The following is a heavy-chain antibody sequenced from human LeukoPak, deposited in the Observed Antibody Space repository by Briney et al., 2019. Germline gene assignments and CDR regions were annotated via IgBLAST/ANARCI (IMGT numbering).Heavy chain of an antibody. CDR2: ISYDGSNK. V-gene: IGHV3-30*04. Sequence: GGSLRLSCAASGFTFSSYAMHWVRQAPGKGLEWVAVISYDGSNKHYADSVKGRFTISRDNSKNTLYLQMNSLRAEDTAVYYCAGRGSYYLDWGQGTLVTVSS. CDR1: GFTFSSYA. D-gene: IGHD1-26*01. J-gene: IGHJ4*02. CDR3: AGRGSYYLD.